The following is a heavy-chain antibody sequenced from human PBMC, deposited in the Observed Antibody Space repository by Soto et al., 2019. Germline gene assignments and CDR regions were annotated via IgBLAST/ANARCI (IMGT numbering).Heavy chain of an antibody. V-gene: IGHV7-4-1*01. CDR1: GYTFTSYA. CDR2: INTNTGNT. D-gene: IGHD7-27*01. CDR3: ARVAGDHYHYGMDV. J-gene: IGHJ6*02. Sequence: QVQLVQSGPELKKPGASVKVSCKASGYTFTSYAMNWVRQAPGQGLEWMGWINTNTGNTTYAQGFTGRFVFSLDTSVSTAYLQICSLKAEVTAVYYWARVAGDHYHYGMDVWGQGTTVTVSS.